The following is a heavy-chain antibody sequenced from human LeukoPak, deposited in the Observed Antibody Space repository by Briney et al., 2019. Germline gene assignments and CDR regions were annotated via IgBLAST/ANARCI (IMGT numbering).Heavy chain of an antibody. V-gene: IGHV4-39*01. D-gene: IGHD5/OR15-5a*01. Sequence: KSSETLSLTCSVSGGSISGTTYYWGWIRQPPGKGLEWIANIYYSGNTFYTPSLKSRVTISVDTSKNHFSLKLSSVTAADTAVYYCARHDPGPGLHYFDYWGQGTLVTVSS. CDR2: IYYSGNT. J-gene: IGHJ4*02. CDR1: GGSISGTTYY. CDR3: ARHDPGPGLHYFDY.